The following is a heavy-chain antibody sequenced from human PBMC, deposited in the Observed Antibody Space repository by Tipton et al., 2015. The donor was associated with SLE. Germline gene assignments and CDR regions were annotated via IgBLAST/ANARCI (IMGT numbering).Heavy chain of an antibody. V-gene: IGHV4-61*01. CDR3: ARGNPPLWYFDL. CDR1: GGSISSGSYY. J-gene: IGHJ2*01. Sequence: TLSLTCTVSGGSISSGSYYWSWIRQPPRKGLEWIGYIYSSGSTTYNPSLKSRVTISVDTSENQFSLKLTSVTAADTAVYYCARGNPPLWYFDLWGRGTLVSVSS. CDR2: IYSSGST.